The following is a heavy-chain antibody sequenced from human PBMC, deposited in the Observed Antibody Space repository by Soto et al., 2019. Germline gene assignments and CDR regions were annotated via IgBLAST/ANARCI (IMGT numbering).Heavy chain of an antibody. CDR3: ARDRLGYCSGGSCYSSGFDY. Sequence: QVQLVQSGAEVKKPGSSVKVSCKASGGTFSSYAISWVRQAPGQGLEWMGGIIPIFGTANYAQKFQGRVTITADESTSTAYMELSSLRSEDTAVYYCARDRLGYCSGGSCYSSGFDYCGQGTLVTVSS. D-gene: IGHD2-15*01. J-gene: IGHJ4*02. CDR2: IIPIFGTA. CDR1: GGTFSSYA. V-gene: IGHV1-69*01.